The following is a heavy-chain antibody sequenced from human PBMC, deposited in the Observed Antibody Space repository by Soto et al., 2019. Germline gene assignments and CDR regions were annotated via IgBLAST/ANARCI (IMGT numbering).Heavy chain of an antibody. J-gene: IGHJ4*02. CDR3: VTSELSFAY. V-gene: IGHV3-30-3*01. CDR2: ISQDGGIQ. D-gene: IGHD1-26*01. CDR1: GFTFSSYT. Sequence: ESGGGVVQPGRSLRLSCAASGFTFSSYTMHWVRQAPGRGLEWVAVISQDGGIQHYADSVKGRFTISRDNSESTLYLQMNGLSSEDTAVYYCVTSELSFAYWGQGSLVTVSP.